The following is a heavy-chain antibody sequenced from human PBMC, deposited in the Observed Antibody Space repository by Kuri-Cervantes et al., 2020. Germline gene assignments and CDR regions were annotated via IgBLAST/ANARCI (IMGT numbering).Heavy chain of an antibody. CDR2: INHSGST. CDR3: ARAGKYYDFWSGYYFDY. Sequence: GSLRLSCTVSGGSISSYYWTWIRQPPGKGLEWIGEINHSGSTNYNPSLKSRVTISVDTSKNQFSLKLSSVTAADTAVYYCARAGKYYDFWSGYYFDYWGQGTLVTVSS. J-gene: IGHJ4*02. D-gene: IGHD3-3*01. CDR1: GGSISSYY. V-gene: IGHV4-34*01.